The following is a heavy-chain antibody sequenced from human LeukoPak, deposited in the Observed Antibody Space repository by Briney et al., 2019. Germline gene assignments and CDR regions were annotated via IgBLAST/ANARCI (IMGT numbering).Heavy chain of an antibody. D-gene: IGHD3-3*01. J-gene: IGHJ4*02. CDR1: GGSISSSSYY. CDR2: IYYSGST. Sequence: PSETLSLTCTVSGGSISSSSYYWSWIRQPPGKGLEWIGYIYYSGSTNYNPSLKSRVTISVDTSKNQFSLKLSSVTAADTAVYYCARGAYDFWSGFQYYFDYWGQGTLVTVSS. CDR3: ARGAYDFWSGFQYYFDY. V-gene: IGHV4-61*01.